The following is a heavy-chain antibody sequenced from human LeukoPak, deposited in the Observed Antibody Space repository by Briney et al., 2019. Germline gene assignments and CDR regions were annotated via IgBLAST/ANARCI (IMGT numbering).Heavy chain of an antibody. J-gene: IGHJ4*02. V-gene: IGHV3-21*06. CDR2: ISSRSSYI. CDR3: AREDCYDSSGYDY. D-gene: IGHD3-22*01. CDR1: GFTFSSYS. Sequence: GGSLRLSCAASGFTFSSYSMNWVRQAPGKGLEWVSSISSRSSYIYYADSVKGRFTISRDNAKNSLYLQMNSLRAEDTAVYYCAREDCYDSSGYDYWGQGTLVTVSS.